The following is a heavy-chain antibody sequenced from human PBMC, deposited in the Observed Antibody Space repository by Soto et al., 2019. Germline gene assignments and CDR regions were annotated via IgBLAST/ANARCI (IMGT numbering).Heavy chain of an antibody. CDR2: LTGGGSNT. D-gene: IGHD2-2*01. V-gene: IGHV3-23*01. J-gene: IGHJ4*02. CDR3: AKARNKYSSTLRGRYFGS. Sequence: EVQLLASGGGLVQRGGSLSLSCAASGVPFSNYVLRWVRQAPGKGLEGVSGLTGGGSNTFYADSVKGLFTISRDNSKNPLFLLMDSLGAEDAAVYYCAKARNKYSSTLRGRYFGSWGQGIVVTVSS. CDR1: GVPFSNYV.